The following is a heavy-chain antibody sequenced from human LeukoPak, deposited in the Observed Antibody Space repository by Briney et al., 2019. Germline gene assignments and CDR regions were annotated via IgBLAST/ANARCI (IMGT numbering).Heavy chain of an antibody. Sequence: ASVKVSCKASGYTSTGYYMHWVRQAPGQGLEWMGWINPNNGGTNYAQKFQGRVTMTRDTSISTAYMELRRLTSDGTAVYYCARGRGTTSSNFDYWGQGTLVTVSS. J-gene: IGHJ4*02. CDR1: GYTSTGYY. D-gene: IGHD2-2*01. CDR3: ARGRGTTSSNFDY. V-gene: IGHV1-2*02. CDR2: INPNNGGT.